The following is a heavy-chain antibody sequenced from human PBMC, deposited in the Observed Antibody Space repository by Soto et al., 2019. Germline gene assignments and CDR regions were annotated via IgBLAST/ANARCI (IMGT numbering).Heavy chain of an antibody. CDR3: ARDYYDFWSGYYHNFDY. D-gene: IGHD3-3*01. CDR2: INHSGST. V-gene: IGHV4-34*01. CDR1: GGSFSGYY. J-gene: IGHJ4*02. Sequence: SETLSLTCAVYGGSFSGYYWSWIRQPPGKGLEWIGEINHSGSTNYNPSLKGRVTISVDTSKNQFSLKLSSVTAADTAVYYCARDYYDFWSGYYHNFDYWGQGTLVTVSS.